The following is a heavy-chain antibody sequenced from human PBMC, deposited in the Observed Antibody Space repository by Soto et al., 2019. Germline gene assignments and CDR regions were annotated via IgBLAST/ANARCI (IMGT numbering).Heavy chain of an antibody. Sequence: LSLTCTVSGGSISSSSYYWGWIRQPPGKGLEWVAVISYDGSNKYYADSVKGRFTISRDNSKNTLYLQMNSLRAEDTGLYYCEGGHKADYWGHGTLVTVSS. V-gene: IGHV3-30-3*01. CDR2: ISYDGSNK. CDR1: GGSISSSS. J-gene: IGHJ4*01. CDR3: EGGHKADY.